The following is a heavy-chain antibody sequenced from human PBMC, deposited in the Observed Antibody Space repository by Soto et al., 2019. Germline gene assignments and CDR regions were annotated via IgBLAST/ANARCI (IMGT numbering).Heavy chain of an antibody. CDR1: GGSVTSNSYY. CDR2: IHYSVST. D-gene: IGHD3-3*01. J-gene: IGHJ4*02. CDR3: ARALEWLATFDY. V-gene: IGHV4-61*01. Sequence: QVQLQESGPGLVKPSETLSLTCSVYGGSVTSNSYYWTWIRQPPVKGLEWIGYIHYSVSTNYNPSFKSRVTMSVDTSKNQFSLRLSSVTAADTDVYFCARALEWLATFDYWGQGTLVTVSS.